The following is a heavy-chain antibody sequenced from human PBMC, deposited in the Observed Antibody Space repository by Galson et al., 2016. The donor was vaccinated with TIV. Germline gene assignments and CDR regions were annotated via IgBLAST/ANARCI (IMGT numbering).Heavy chain of an antibody. CDR1: GFTFDDYG. Sequence: SLRLSCAASGFTFDDYGMHWVRQAPGKGLEWVSGITLNSGTIGYADYVKGRFTISRDNAKNFLYLQMNSLRTEDTALYYCAKEGAFFAHGMDVWGQGTTVTVSS. V-gene: IGHV3-9*01. CDR3: AKEGAFFAHGMDV. J-gene: IGHJ6*02. D-gene: IGHD3-3*01. CDR2: ITLNSGTI.